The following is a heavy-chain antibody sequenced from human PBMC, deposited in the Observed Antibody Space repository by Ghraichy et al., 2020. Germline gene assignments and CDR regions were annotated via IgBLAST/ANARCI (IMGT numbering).Heavy chain of an antibody. CDR2: IYSGGNT. V-gene: IGHV3-66*01. CDR1: GFTVSSNY. D-gene: IGHD3-22*01. CDR3: ARGLDYSDSRDY. Sequence: GGSLRLSCAASGFTVSSNYMSWVRQAPGKGLEWVSVIYSGGNTYYADSVKGRFTISRDNSKNTLYLQVNRLRAEDTAVYYCARGLDYSDSRDYWGQGTLVTVSS. J-gene: IGHJ4*02.